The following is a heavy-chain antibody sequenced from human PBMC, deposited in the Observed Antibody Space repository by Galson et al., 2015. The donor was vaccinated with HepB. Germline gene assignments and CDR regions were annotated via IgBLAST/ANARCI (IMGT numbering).Heavy chain of an antibody. D-gene: IGHD4-17*01. CDR3: AKVLLDYGADYGMDV. CDR1: GFTFSSYA. CDR2: IRGGGGST. J-gene: IGHJ6*02. Sequence: SLRLSCAASGFTFSSYAMSWVRQAPGKGLEWVSAIRGGGGSTYYADSVKGRFTISRDNSKNTLYLQMNSLRAEDTAVYYCAKVLLDYGADYGMDVWGQGTTVTVSS. V-gene: IGHV3-23*01.